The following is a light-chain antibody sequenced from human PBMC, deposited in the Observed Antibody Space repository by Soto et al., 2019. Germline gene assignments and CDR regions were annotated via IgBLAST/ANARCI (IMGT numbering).Light chain of an antibody. J-gene: IGKJ1*01. V-gene: IGKV1-5*03. Sequence: DIQMTQSPSSLSASVGDRVIITCRASQSVSNWLAWYQQKPGKAPNLLIDKASSLKSGVPSRFSGSGSGTEFTLTISSLQPDDFATYYCQHYNSYSEAFGQGTKVDIK. CDR2: KAS. CDR3: QHYNSYSEA. CDR1: QSVSNW.